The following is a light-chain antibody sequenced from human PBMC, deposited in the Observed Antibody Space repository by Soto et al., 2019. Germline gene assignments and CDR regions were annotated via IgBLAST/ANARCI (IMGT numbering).Light chain of an antibody. Sequence: DVVMTQSPLSLPVTLGQPATISCRSSQGLVHSNGNTHLNWLQQRPGQSPRRLIYKVSNRDSGVPDRFGGSGAGTEFTLKISRVEAEDVGVYYCRQATHWPWTFGQGTRVEI. CDR1: QGLVHSNGNTH. CDR3: RQATHWPWT. CDR2: KVS. J-gene: IGKJ1*01. V-gene: IGKV2-30*02.